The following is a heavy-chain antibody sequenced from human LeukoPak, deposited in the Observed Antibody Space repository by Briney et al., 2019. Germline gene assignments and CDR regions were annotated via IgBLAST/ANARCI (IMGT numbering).Heavy chain of an antibody. Sequence: GGSLRLSCAASGFTFSSYAMSWVRQAPRKGLEWVSVVSGSGSSTDYADSVKGRFTISRDNSKNTLYLQMSSLSAEDTAVYYCAREGTAVAALPVYWGQGTLVTVSS. CDR2: VSGSGSST. V-gene: IGHV3-23*01. CDR1: GFTFSSYA. J-gene: IGHJ4*02. D-gene: IGHD6-19*01. CDR3: AREGTAVAALPVY.